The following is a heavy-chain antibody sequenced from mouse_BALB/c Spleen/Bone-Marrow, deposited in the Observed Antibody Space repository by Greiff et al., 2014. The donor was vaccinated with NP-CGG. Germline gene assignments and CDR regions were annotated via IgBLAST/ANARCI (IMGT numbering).Heavy chain of an antibody. CDR3: ASYDYGRYFDV. Sequence: VQLKQSGAELVKPGASVKLSCTASGFNIKDTYMPWVKQRPEQGLEWIGRIDPANGNTKYDPKFQGKATITADTSSNTDYLQLNTLTSEDTAVENYASYDYGRYFDVWGAGTTVTVSS. D-gene: IGHD1-1*01. CDR2: IDPANGNT. J-gene: IGHJ1*01. V-gene: IGHV14-3*02. CDR1: GFNIKDTY.